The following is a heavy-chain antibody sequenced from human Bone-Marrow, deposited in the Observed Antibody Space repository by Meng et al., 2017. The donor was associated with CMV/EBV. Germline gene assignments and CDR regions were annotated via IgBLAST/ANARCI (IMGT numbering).Heavy chain of an antibody. J-gene: IGHJ2*01. Sequence: GGSPRISFAASGFTVSSYAMSWVRQAPGKGLEWVSAISGSGGSTYYADSVKGRFTISRDNSKNSLYLQMNSLRAEDTAVYYCAKDRSWLAPRYFDLWGRGTLVTVSS. D-gene: IGHD6-19*01. V-gene: IGHV3-23*01. CDR1: GFTVSSYA. CDR2: ISGSGGST. CDR3: AKDRSWLAPRYFDL.